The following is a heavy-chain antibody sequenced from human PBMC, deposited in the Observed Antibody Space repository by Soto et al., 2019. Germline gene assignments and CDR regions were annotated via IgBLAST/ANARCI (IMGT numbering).Heavy chain of an antibody. Sequence: GGSLRLSCAASGFTFSSYPMHWVRQAPGKGLEWVAVISYDGSNKYYADSVKGRFTISRDNSKNTLYLQMNSLRAEDTAVYYCARDLVVTQYSSSSLLDYWGQGTLVTVSS. V-gene: IGHV3-30-3*01. CDR2: ISYDGSNK. CDR3: ARDLVVTQYSSSSLLDY. J-gene: IGHJ4*02. D-gene: IGHD6-6*01. CDR1: GFTFSSYP.